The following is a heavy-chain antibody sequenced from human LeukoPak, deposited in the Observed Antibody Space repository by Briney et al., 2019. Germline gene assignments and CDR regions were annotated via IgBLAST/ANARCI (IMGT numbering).Heavy chain of an antibody. V-gene: IGHV3-7*01. D-gene: IGHD3-22*01. CDR2: IKQDGSEK. CDR3: ARVGYITYYYDSSGYYPYYFDY. Sequence: SGGSLRLSCAASGFTFSSYWMSWVRQAPGKGVEWVANIKQDGSEKYYVDSVKGRFTISRDNAKNSLYLQMNSLRAEDTAVYYCARVGYITYYYDSSGYYPYYFDYWGQGTLVTVSS. J-gene: IGHJ4*02. CDR1: GFTFSSYW.